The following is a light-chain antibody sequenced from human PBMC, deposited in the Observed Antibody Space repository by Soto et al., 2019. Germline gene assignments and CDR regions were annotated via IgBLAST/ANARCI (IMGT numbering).Light chain of an antibody. CDR1: QRVSLSY. Sequence: DIVLTHSGDTLSLSPGERVTLSCRASQRVSLSYLVWYQQKPGQAPRLLIYDASNRATGIPARFSGSGSGTEFTLTITSLQSDDFATYYCQHYNSYSEAFGQGTKVDIK. CDR3: QHYNSYSEA. CDR2: DAS. J-gene: IGKJ1*01. V-gene: IGKV3D-15*01.